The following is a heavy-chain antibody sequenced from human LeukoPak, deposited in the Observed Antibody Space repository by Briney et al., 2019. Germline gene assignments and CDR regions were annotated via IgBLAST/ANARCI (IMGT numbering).Heavy chain of an antibody. D-gene: IGHD3-22*01. CDR1: GFTFSNAW. Sequence: KPGGSLRLSCAASGFTFSNAWMSWVRQAPGKGLEWVGRIQSKTDGGTTDYAAPVKGRFTISRDDSKNTLYLQMNSLKTEDTAVYYCTTDPTGITMIVAPSYWGQGTLVTVSS. CDR3: TTDPTGITMIVAPSY. J-gene: IGHJ4*02. V-gene: IGHV3-15*01. CDR2: IQSKTDGGTT.